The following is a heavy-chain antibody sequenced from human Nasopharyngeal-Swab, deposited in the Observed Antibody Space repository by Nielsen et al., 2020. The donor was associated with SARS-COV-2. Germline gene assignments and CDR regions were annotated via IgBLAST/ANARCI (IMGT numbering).Heavy chain of an antibody. Sequence: GGSLRLSCAASGFTFSNYSMNWVRQAPGKGLEWVSSISSSTSYIYYADSVKGRFTISRDNAKNSLYLQMNSLRAEDTAVYYCARDGFGESPYYYYYGMDVWGQGTTCTVAS. J-gene: IGHJ6*02. V-gene: IGHV3-21*01. CDR3: ARDGFGESPYYYYYGMDV. CDR2: ISSSTSYI. D-gene: IGHD3-10*01. CDR1: GFTFSNYS.